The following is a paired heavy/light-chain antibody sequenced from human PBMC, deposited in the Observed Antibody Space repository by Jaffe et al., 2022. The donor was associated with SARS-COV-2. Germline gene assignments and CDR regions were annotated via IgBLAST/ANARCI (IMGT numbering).Heavy chain of an antibody. V-gene: IGHV3-23*04. D-gene: IGHD6-19*01. Sequence: EVQLVESGGGFVQPGGSLRLSCAASGFSISNYVMNWVRQAPGKGLEWVSGISASGSSTYYADSLKGRFFISRDNSKNTLYLQMNSLRAEDTALYYCAKITSYSSGCYWGQGTLVTVSS. CDR2: ISASGSST. CDR1: GFSISNYV. CDR3: AKITSYSSGCY. J-gene: IGHJ4*02.
Light chain of an antibody. CDR3: QKYNSAPLT. CDR1: QVISNY. CDR2: GAS. J-gene: IGKJ3*01. V-gene: IGKV1-27*01. Sequence: DIQMTQSPSSLSASVGDRVTITCRASQVISNYLAWYQQKAGKVPKLLIYGASTLQSGVPSRFSGSGSGTDFTLTISSLQPEDVATYYCQKYNSAPLTFGPGTKVDIK.